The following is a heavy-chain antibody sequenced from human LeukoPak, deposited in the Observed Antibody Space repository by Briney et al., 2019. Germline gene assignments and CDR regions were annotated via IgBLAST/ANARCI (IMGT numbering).Heavy chain of an antibody. J-gene: IGHJ4*02. CDR3: ARESFDY. CDR2: ISSRSSSI. CDR1: GFTFSTYS. V-gene: IGHV3-48*02. Sequence: GGSLRLSCAASGFTFSTYSMNWVRQAPGEGLEWVSYISSRSSSIYYADSVKGRFTISRDNAKNSLYLQMNSLRDEDTAVYYCARESFDYWGQGTLVTVSS.